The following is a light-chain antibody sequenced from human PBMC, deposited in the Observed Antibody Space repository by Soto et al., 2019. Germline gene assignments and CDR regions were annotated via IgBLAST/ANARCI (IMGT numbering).Light chain of an antibody. CDR3: QSYDSSLSAVV. Sequence: QSVLTHPPSVSGAPGQRVTISCTGSSSNIGAGYDVHWYQQLPGTAPKLLIYGNSNRPSGVPDRFSGTKSGTSASLAITVLQAEDEADYCCQSYDSSLSAVVLGGWTKLTVI. V-gene: IGLV1-40*01. CDR2: GNS. J-gene: IGLJ2*01. CDR1: SSNIGAGYD.